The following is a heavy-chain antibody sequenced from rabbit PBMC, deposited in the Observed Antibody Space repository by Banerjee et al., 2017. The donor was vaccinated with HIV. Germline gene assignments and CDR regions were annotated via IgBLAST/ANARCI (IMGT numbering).Heavy chain of an antibody. CDR2: IWTGSGTT. CDR3: ARDAVAGDGYAFNL. Sequence: QSLEESGGDLVKPGASLTLTCTASGLDFSSSYWICWVRQAPGKGLELIACIWTGSGTTFHASWAKGRFTISKTSSTTVTLQLNSLTAADTATYFCARDAVAGDGYAFNLWGPGTLVTVS. J-gene: IGHJ4*01. D-gene: IGHD6-1*01. CDR1: GLDFSSSYW. V-gene: IGHV1S40*01.